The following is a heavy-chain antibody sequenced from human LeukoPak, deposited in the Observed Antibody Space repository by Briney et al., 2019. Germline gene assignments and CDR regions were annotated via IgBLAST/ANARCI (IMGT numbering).Heavy chain of an antibody. CDR3: AMGFWYEEYFQH. J-gene: IGHJ1*01. D-gene: IGHD6-13*01. CDR1: VASVSSYY. Sequence: SYTLSLTYTVSVASVSSYYWSWIRQPPGKGLEWIAYIYYSGSTNYNPSLKSRITISVDTSKNQFSLRLSSVTAADTAVYFCAMGFWYEEYFQHWGQGSLVIVSS. CDR2: IYYSGST. V-gene: IGHV4-59*02.